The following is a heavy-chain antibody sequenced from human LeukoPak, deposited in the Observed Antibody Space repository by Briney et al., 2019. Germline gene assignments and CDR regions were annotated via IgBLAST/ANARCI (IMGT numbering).Heavy chain of an antibody. V-gene: IGHV1-69*13. Sequence: SVKVSCKASGGTFSSYAISWVRQAPGQGLEWMGGIIPIFGTANYAQKFQGRVTITADESTSTAYMELSSLRSEDTAVYYCARDIAPAGLFFDYWGQGTLVTVSS. CDR3: ARDIAPAGLFFDY. J-gene: IGHJ4*02. D-gene: IGHD6-13*01. CDR1: GGTFSSYA. CDR2: IIPIFGTA.